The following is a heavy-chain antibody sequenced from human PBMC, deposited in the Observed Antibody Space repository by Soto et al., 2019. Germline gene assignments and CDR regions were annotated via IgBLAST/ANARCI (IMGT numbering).Heavy chain of an antibody. CDR2: IYSSGST. J-gene: IGHJ5*02. CDR1: GGAISAYY. D-gene: IGHD3-10*01. CDR3: ARGPLVRGVNPWFDP. Sequence: KASETLSLTCTVSGGAISAYYWSWIRQSAGKGLEWIGRIYSSGSTNYNPSLKSRVTMSVDTSKNQFSLELSSVTAADTAVYYCARGPLVRGVNPWFDPWGQGTLVTVSS. V-gene: IGHV4-4*07.